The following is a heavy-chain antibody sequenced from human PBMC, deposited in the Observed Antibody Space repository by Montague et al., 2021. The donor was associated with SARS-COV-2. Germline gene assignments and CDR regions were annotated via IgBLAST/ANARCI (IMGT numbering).Heavy chain of an antibody. D-gene: IGHD5-12*01. V-gene: IGHV4-39*07. J-gene: IGHJ2*01. CDR1: GGSIRSSSYY. CDR3: VRTTWLRGYFDL. Sequence: SETLSLTCTVSGGSIRSSSYYWGWIRQPPGKGLECIGSIYYSGSTYYNPSLKSRVTISVDTSKNHFSLKLSSVTAADTAVYYCVRTTWLRGYFDLWGRGTLVTVSS. CDR2: IYYSGST.